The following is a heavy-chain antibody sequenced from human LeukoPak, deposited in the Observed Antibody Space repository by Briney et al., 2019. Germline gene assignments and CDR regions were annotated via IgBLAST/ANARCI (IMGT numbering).Heavy chain of an antibody. D-gene: IGHD1-26*01. CDR3: GEKFDI. Sequence: GRSLRLSCAASGFTFSSYAMHWVRQAPGKGLEWVAVISYDGSNKYYADSVKGRFTISRDNSKNTLYLQMNSPRAEDTAVYYCGEKFDIWGQGTMVTVSS. J-gene: IGHJ3*02. CDR1: GFTFSSYA. CDR2: ISYDGSNK. V-gene: IGHV3-30*04.